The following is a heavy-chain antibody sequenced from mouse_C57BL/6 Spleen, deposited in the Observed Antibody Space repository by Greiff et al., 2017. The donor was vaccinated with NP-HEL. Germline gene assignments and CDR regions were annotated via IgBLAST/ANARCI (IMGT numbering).Heavy chain of an antibody. CDR1: GFNIKDYY. CDR3: TTGCSIPCFDY. V-gene: IGHV14-1*01. J-gene: IGHJ2*01. CDR2: IDPEDGDT. D-gene: IGHD3-3*01. Sequence: VQLKESGAELVRPGASVKLSCTASGFNIKDYYMHWVNQRPEQGLEWIGRIDPEDGDTEYAPKFQGKATMTADTSSNTAYLQLSSLTSEDTAVYYCTTGCSIPCFDYWGQGTTLTVSA.